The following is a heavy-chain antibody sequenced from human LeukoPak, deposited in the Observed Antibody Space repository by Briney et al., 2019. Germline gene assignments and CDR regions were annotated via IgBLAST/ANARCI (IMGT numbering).Heavy chain of an antibody. V-gene: IGHV4-30-4*08. CDR1: GGSISSGDYY. Sequence: SQTLSLTCTVSGGSISSGDYYWSWIRQPPGKGLEWIGYLYYSGSTYYNPSLKSRVTISVDTSKNQFSLKLSSVTAADTAVYYCTTGPYCTNGVCYGHNWFDPWGQGTLVTVSS. D-gene: IGHD2-8*01. CDR2: LYYSGST. CDR3: TTGPYCTNGVCYGHNWFDP. J-gene: IGHJ5*02.